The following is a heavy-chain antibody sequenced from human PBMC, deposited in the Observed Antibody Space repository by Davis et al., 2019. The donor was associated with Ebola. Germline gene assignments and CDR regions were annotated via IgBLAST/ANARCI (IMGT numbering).Heavy chain of an antibody. CDR2: VTSNSGRI. CDR1: GFKFDDYG. CDR3: ARRKAASIDY. Sequence: PGGSLRLSCVASGFKFDDYGMHWVRQAPGKGLEWISGVTSNSGRIAYADFVRGRFTISRDNAKNTMFLQLNSLRVEDTAIYYCARRKAASIDYWGQGTLVTVSS. D-gene: IGHD6-25*01. J-gene: IGHJ4*02. V-gene: IGHV3-9*01.